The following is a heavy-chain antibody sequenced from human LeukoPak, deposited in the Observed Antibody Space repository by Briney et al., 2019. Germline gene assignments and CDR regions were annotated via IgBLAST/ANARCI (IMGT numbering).Heavy chain of an antibody. CDR1: GFTFTKYW. CDR3: ARDGPGLDY. V-gene: IGHV3-7*03. CDR2: IKQDGSDK. J-gene: IGHJ4*02. Sequence: GDSLRLSCAASGFTFTKYWMTWVRQAPGKGLEWVGNIKQDGSDKNYMDSVKGRFTISRDNSKNTLYLQMNSLRAEDTAVYYCARDGPGLDYWGQGTLVTVSS.